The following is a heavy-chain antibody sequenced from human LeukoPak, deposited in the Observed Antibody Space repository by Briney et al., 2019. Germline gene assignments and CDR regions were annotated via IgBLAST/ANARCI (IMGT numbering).Heavy chain of an antibody. D-gene: IGHD6-13*01. Sequence: ASVKVSCKASGYTFTSYDINWVRQATGQGLKWMGWMNPNSGNTGYAQKFQGRVTMTRYTSISTAYMELSSLRSEDTAVYYCARRIITAAGLRTLDCWGQGTLVTVSS. V-gene: IGHV1-8*01. CDR2: MNPNSGNT. CDR3: ARRIITAAGLRTLDC. CDR1: GYTFTSYD. J-gene: IGHJ4*02.